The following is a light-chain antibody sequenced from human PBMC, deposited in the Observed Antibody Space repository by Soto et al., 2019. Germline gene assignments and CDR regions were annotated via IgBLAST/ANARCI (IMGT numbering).Light chain of an antibody. V-gene: IGLV1-47*01. CDR3: ETWDDTLNVYVV. Sequence: QSVLTQPPSASGTPGQRVTISCSGNSSNIGNNYVYWYQQLPGTAPKLLIYRDDQRPSGVSDRFSGSESGTSASLAISGLRSEYESDYYCETWDDTLNVYVVFGGGTKLTVL. J-gene: IGLJ2*01. CDR2: RDD. CDR1: SSNIGNNY.